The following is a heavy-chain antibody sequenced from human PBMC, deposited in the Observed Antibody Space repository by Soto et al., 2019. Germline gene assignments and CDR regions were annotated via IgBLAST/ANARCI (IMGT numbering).Heavy chain of an antibody. CDR2: VSHTGAT. J-gene: IGHJ4*02. CDR3: AREFSSAHINSYDF. V-gene: IGHV4-61*03. CDR1: GGSISLERFY. Sequence: QVQLQESGPGLVKTSETLSLTCTVSGGSISLERFYWTWIRQPPGKGMEWIGYVSHTGATNYNPSLHSRVDIAVGTSRNHFSLKLRSLTAADAAVYFCAREFSSAHINSYDFWGQGTLVSVSA.